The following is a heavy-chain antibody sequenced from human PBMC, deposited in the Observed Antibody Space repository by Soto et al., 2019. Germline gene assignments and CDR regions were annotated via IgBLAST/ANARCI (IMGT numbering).Heavy chain of an antibody. D-gene: IGHD3-22*01. CDR1: GGTFSSYT. CDR2: IIPILGIA. Sequence: QVQLVQSGAEVKKPGSSVKVSCKASGGTFSSYTISWVRQAPGQGLEWMGRIIPILGIANYAQKFQGRVTITADKSTRPAYMELSSLRSEDTAVYYCASSYYYDSSGYFWWFDPWGQGTLVTVSS. J-gene: IGHJ5*02. V-gene: IGHV1-69*02. CDR3: ASSYYYDSSGYFWWFDP.